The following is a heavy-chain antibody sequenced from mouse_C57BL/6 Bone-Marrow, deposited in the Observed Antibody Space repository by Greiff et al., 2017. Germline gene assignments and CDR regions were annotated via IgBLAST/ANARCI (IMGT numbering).Heavy chain of an antibody. CDR1: GYTFTSYN. V-gene: IGHV1-12*01. D-gene: IGHD1-1*01. CDR3: ARRGGTPWYFDV. Sequence: QVQLQQSGAELVRPGASVKMSCKASGYTFTSYNMHWVKKTPRQGLEWIGAIYPGNGDTSYNQKFKGEATLTVDKSSSTAYMQLSSLTSEDSAVYFCARRGGTPWYFDVWGTGTTVTVSS. CDR2: IYPGNGDT. J-gene: IGHJ1*03.